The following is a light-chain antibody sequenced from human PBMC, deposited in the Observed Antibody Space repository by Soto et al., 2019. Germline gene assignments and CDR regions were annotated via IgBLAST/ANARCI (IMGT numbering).Light chain of an antibody. J-gene: IGKJ1*01. CDR2: GAS. Sequence: QSPATLSVSPGERVTLSCRASQSVDSNLAWYQQKPGQAPRLLIYGASTRATGISARFSGSGSGTEFTLTISSLQSEDFGVYFCQQYNNWWTFGQGTKVDIK. CDR3: QQYNNWWT. CDR1: QSVDSN. V-gene: IGKV3-15*01.